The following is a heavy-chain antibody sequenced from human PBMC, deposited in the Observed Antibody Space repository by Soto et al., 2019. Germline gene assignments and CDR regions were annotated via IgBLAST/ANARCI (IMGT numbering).Heavy chain of an antibody. J-gene: IGHJ4*02. CDR2: IYYSGRS. V-gene: IGHV4-39*01. CDR3: ARQRTTVVTQAYFDH. CDR1: GGSITSSSYY. D-gene: IGHD4-17*01. Sequence: FLTCTVSGGSITSSSYYWGWIRQPPGKGLEWIGGIYYSGRSYYNPSLKSRVAMSVDTSKNQFSLTLNSVTAADAAVYYCARQRTTVVTQAYFDHWGQGTLVTVSS.